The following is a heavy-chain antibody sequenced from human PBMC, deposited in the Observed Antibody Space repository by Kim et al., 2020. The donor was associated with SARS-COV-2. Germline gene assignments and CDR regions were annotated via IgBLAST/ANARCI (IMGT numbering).Heavy chain of an antibody. CDR1: GFTFSSYS. V-gene: IGHV3-48*04. J-gene: IGHJ4*02. D-gene: IGHD6-19*01. Sequence: GGSLRLSCAASGFTFSSYSMNWVRQAPGKGLEWVSYISSSSSTIYYADSVKGRFTISRDNAKNSLYLQMNSLRAEDTAVYYCARDSGSSGWTSPYYWGQGTLVTVSS. CDR2: ISSSSSTI. CDR3: ARDSGSSGWTSPYY.